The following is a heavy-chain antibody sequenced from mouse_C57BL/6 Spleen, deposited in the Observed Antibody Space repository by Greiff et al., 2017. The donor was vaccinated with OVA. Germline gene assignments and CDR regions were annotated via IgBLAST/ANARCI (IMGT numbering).Heavy chain of an antibody. D-gene: IGHD2-3*01. Sequence: VQLVESEGGLVQPGSSMKLSCTASGFTFSDYYMAWVRQVPEKGLEWVANINYDGSSTYYLDSLKSRFIISRDNAKNILYLQMSSLKSEDTATYYCARDLHDGYYDYWGQGTTLTVSS. CDR2: INYDGSST. CDR3: ARDLHDGYYDY. V-gene: IGHV5-16*01. J-gene: IGHJ2*01. CDR1: GFTFSDYY.